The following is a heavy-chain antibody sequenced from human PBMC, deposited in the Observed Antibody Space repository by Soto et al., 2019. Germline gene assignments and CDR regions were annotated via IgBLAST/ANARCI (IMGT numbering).Heavy chain of an antibody. CDR2: ISYDGSNK. J-gene: IGHJ6*02. D-gene: IGHD4-17*01. CDR3: AKGIGEQLYYYGMDV. Sequence: SLRPSFATSGFTFSIYGEHRVRQAPGKGLEWVAVISYDGSNKYYAESVKGRFTISRDNSKNTLYLQINSLRAEDTAVYYCAKGIGEQLYYYGMDVWGQGT. CDR1: GFTFSIYG. V-gene: IGHV3-30*18.